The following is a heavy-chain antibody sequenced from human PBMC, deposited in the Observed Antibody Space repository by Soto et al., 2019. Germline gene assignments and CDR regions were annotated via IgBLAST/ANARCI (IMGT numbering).Heavy chain of an antibody. V-gene: IGHV3-21*01. CDR1: GFTFSSYS. D-gene: IGHD2-2*01. J-gene: IGHJ6*02. CDR2: ISSSSSYI. CDR3: ERENFVVVPAAMDV. Sequence: GGSLRLSCAASGFTFSSYSMNWVRQAPGKGLEWVSSISSSSSYIYYADSVKGRFTISRDNAKNSLYLQMNSLRAEDTAVYYCERENFVVVPAAMDVWGQGTTVTVSS.